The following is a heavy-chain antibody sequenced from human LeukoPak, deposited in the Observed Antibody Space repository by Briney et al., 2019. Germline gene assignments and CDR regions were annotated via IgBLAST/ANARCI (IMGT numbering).Heavy chain of an antibody. D-gene: IGHD6-6*01. CDR1: GGSISSGSYY. Sequence: SQTLSLTCTVSGGSISSGSYYWSWIRQPAGKGLEWIGRIYTSGSTTYNSSLKSRVTISLDTSKNHFSLRLSSVTAADTAVYYCARAMSIAARLQTIFDYWGQGTLVTVSS. J-gene: IGHJ4*02. V-gene: IGHV4-61*02. CDR2: IYTSGST. CDR3: ARAMSIAARLQTIFDY.